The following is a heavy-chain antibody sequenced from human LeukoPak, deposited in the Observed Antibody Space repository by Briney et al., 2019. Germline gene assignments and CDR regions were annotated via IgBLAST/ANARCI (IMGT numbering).Heavy chain of an antibody. CDR1: GFTFSSYE. CDR3: ARSPAGANYYLDV. J-gene: IGHJ6*03. Sequence: GGSLRLSCAASGFTFSSYEMNCVRQAPGKGLEWGSYISSIGSTIYYADSVKGRFTISRDNAKNSLYLQMNSLRAEDTAVYYCARSPAGANYYLDVWGKGTTVTISS. V-gene: IGHV3-48*03. CDR2: ISSIGSTI. D-gene: IGHD1-14*01.